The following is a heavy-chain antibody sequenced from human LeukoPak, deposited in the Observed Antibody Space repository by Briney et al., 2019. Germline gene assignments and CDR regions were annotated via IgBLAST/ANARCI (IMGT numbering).Heavy chain of an antibody. CDR1: GITLSHYG. CDR3: AKRGVVIRVILVGFHKEAYYFDS. CDR2: ISGSGGRT. J-gene: IGHJ4*02. D-gene: IGHD3-22*01. V-gene: IGHV3-23*01. Sequence: VGSLRLSCAVSGITLSHYGMSWVRQAPGKGLEWGASISGSGGRTNYADSVKGRFTISRDNPKNTLYLQMSSLRAEDTAVYFCAKRGVVIRVILVGFHKEAYYFDSWGLGALVTVSS.